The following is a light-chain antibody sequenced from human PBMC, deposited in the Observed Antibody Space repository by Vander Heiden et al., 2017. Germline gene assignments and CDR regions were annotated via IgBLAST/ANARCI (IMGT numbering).Light chain of an antibody. V-gene: IGKV1-5*03. J-gene: IGKJ1*01. CDR1: QSIGSW. CDR3: QQYNSYSRT. CDR2: KAS. Sequence: DIQMTQSPSTLSASVGDRVIITCRASQSIGSWLAWYQQKPGKAPNLLIYKASSLEGGVPSRFSGSGSGTEFTLTICSLQPDDFATYYCQQYNSYSRTFGQGTKVEIK.